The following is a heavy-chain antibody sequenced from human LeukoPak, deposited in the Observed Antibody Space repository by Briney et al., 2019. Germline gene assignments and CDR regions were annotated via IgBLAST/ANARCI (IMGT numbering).Heavy chain of an antibody. CDR1: GGAFSSSS. J-gene: IGHJ4*02. Sequence: GGSLRLSCTGSGGAFSSSSFNWVRQTPGKGLEWISYVSSSSRTKYYAASIKGRFTISRNNANNSLFLQMNDLSADDTALYYCASQSSSSSTRAPDFWGLGTLVTVFS. CDR3: ASQSSSSSTRAPDF. V-gene: IGHV3-48*01. D-gene: IGHD6-6*01. CDR2: VSSSSRTK.